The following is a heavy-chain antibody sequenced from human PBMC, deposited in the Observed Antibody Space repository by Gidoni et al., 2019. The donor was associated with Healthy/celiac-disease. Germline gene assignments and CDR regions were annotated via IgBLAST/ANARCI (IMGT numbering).Heavy chain of an antibody. V-gene: IGHV3-21*01. CDR1: GCTFSSYS. CDR2: ISSCSSYI. D-gene: IGHD1-26*01. CDR3: ARLLGRYSGSYYGDGWFDP. J-gene: IGHJ5*02. Sequence: EVQLVESGGGVVKPGGSLRLPCAASGCTFSSYSMNWVRQAPGKGLGCVSAISSCSSYIFYADSVKGRFTISRDNAKNSLYLQMNSLRAEDTAVYYCARLLGRYSGSYYGDGWFDPWGQGTLVTVSS.